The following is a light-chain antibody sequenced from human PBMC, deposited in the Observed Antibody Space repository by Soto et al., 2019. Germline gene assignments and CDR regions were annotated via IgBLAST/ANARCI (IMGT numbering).Light chain of an antibody. J-gene: IGKJ1*01. Sequence: DIQMTQSPSTLSASVEDRVTITCRASQSIGDLLAWYQQKPGVAPKLLIYKASYLESGVPSRFSGSGSGTEFTLTISSLQPEDLATYYCQHYSAFSVTFGQGTKVDIK. CDR2: KAS. CDR3: QHYSAFSVT. V-gene: IGKV1-5*03. CDR1: QSIGDL.